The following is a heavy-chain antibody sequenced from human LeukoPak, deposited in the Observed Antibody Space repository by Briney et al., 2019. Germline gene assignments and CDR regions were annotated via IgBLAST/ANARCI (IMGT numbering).Heavy chain of an antibody. V-gene: IGHV1-69*05. CDR3: ARLITVTNEAFDI. D-gene: IGHD4-11*01. J-gene: IGHJ3*02. CDR1: GGTFSSYA. CDR2: IIPILGTA. Sequence: ASVKVSCKASGGTFSSYAISWVRQAPGQGLEWMGGIIPILGTANYAQKFQGRVTITTDESTSTAYMELSSLRSEDTAVYYCARLITVTNEAFDIWGQGTMVTVSS.